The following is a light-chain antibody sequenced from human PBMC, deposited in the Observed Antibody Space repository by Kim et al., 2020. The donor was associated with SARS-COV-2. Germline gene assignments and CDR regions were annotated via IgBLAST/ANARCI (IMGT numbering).Light chain of an antibody. Sequence: VTPGERATLACRASQSVSSNLAWYQQKPGQAPRLLIYGASTRATGIPARFSGSGSGTEFTLTINSLQSEDFAVYYCQQYNNWPLTFGGGTKVDIK. CDR3: QQYNNWPLT. CDR1: QSVSSN. J-gene: IGKJ4*01. CDR2: GAS. V-gene: IGKV3-15*01.